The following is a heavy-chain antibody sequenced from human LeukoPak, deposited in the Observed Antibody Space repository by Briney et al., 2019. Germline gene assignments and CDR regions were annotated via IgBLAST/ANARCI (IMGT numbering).Heavy chain of an antibody. D-gene: IGHD3-3*01. J-gene: IGHJ5*02. CDR1: GGSFSGYY. CDR2: INHIGST. Sequence: KSSETLSLTCAVYGGSFSGYYWSWIRQPPGKGLEWIGEINHIGSTNYNPSLKSRVTISVDTSKNQFSLKLSSVTAADTAVYYCARASYYYDFWSGYYTQWFDPWGQGTLVTVSS. V-gene: IGHV4-34*01. CDR3: ARASYYYDFWSGYYTQWFDP.